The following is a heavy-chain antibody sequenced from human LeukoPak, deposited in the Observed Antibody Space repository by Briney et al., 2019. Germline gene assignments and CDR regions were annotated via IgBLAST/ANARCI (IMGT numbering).Heavy chain of an antibody. CDR3: ASAEGEDGYSYGLTGYDYYYGMDV. D-gene: IGHD5-18*01. Sequence: KPSETLSLTCAVSGGSISSSNWWSWVRPPPGEGLEWSGEIYHSGSTNYHPALKSRVTISVDNSKNLFSMKLSSVTAADTAVYYCASAEGEDGYSYGLTGYDYYYGMDVWGQGTTVTVSS. CDR2: IYHSGST. V-gene: IGHV4-4*02. CDR1: GGSISSSNW. J-gene: IGHJ6*02.